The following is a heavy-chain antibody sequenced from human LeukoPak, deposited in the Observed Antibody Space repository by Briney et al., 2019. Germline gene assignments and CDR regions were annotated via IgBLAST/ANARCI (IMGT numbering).Heavy chain of an antibody. CDR3: ARVGRAVTAAGFGAFDI. J-gene: IGHJ3*02. CDR1: GFTFSDYY. Sequence: GGSLRLSCAASGFTFSDYYMSWIRQAPGKGLEWVSYISSGTSTKYYADSVKGRFTISRDNAKNSLYLQMNGLRAEDTAVYYCARVGRAVTAAGFGAFDIWGQGTMVTVSS. D-gene: IGHD6-13*01. V-gene: IGHV3-11*01. CDR2: ISSGTSTK.